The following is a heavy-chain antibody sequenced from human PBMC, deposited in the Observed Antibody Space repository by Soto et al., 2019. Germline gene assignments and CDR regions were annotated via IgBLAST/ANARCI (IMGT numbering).Heavy chain of an antibody. D-gene: IGHD2-15*01. CDR3: ARGIVVVEAAYSWFDP. Sequence: SETLSLTCTVSGGSISSSSYYWGWIRQPPGKGLEWIGSIYYSGSTYYNPSLKSRVTISVDTSKNQFSLKLSSVTAADTAVYYCARGIVVVEAAYSWFDPWGQGTLVTVSS. CDR1: GGSISSSSYY. CDR2: IYYSGST. J-gene: IGHJ5*02. V-gene: IGHV4-39*01.